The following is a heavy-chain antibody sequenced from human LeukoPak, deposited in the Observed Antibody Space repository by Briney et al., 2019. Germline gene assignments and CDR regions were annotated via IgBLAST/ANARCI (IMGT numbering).Heavy chain of an antibody. D-gene: IGHD1-26*01. CDR1: GGSISSYY. Sequence: PSETLSLTCTVSGGSISSYYWSWIRQPPGKGLEWIGSIYHSGSTYYNPSLKSRVTISVDTSKNQFSLKLSSVTAADTAVYYCARDLRELLYYFDYWGQGTLVTVSS. V-gene: IGHV4-59*12. J-gene: IGHJ4*02. CDR3: ARDLRELLYYFDY. CDR2: IYHSGST.